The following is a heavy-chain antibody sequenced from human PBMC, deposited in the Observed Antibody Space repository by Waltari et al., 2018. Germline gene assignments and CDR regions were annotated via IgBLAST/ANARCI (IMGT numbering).Heavy chain of an antibody. CDR3: ARDREGAAAGTRWFDP. CDR1: GYTFTSYY. D-gene: IGHD6-13*01. J-gene: IGHJ5*02. Sequence: QVQLVQSGAEVKKPGASVKVSCKASGYTFTSYYMHWVRQAPGQGLEWMGIINPSGGSTSYAQKFQGRVTMTRDTSTSTVYMELSSLRSEDTAVYYCARDREGAAAGTRWFDPWGQGTLVTVSS. V-gene: IGHV1-46*01. CDR2: INPSGGST.